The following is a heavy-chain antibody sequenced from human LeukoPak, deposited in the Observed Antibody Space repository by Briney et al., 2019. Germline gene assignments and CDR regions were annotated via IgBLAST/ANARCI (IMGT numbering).Heavy chain of an antibody. D-gene: IGHD2-15*01. CDR1: GGSIGTYY. V-gene: IGHV4-4*07. CDR2: ISTSGNT. CDR3: ARGTKYCSGDTCQNYFDP. J-gene: IGHJ5*02. Sequence: SETLSLTCTVFGGSIGTYYWTWIRQPAGKGLEWIGRISTSGNTYYNASLKSRLTMSLDTSQNQFSLKLSFVTAADTAIYYCARGTKYCSGDTCQNYFDPWGQGTLVTVSS.